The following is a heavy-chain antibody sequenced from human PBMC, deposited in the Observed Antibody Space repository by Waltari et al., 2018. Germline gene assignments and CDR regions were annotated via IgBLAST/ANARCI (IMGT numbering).Heavy chain of an antibody. J-gene: IGHJ4*02. D-gene: IGHD3-9*01. CDR1: GYTFTGYY. Sequence: QVQLVQSGAEVKKPGASVQVSCKASGYTFTGYYMHWVRQAPGQGLEWMGWINPNSGGTNYAQKFQGRVTMTRDTSISTAYMELSRLRSDDTAVYYCARGVLRYFDWLFNFDYWGQGTLVTVSS. CDR2: INPNSGGT. CDR3: ARGVLRYFDWLFNFDY. V-gene: IGHV1-2*02.